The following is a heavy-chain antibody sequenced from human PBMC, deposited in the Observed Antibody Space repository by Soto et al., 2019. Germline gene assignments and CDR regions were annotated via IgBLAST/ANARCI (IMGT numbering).Heavy chain of an antibody. D-gene: IGHD3-3*01. CDR2: ISSSSSYI. Sequence: EVQLVESGGGLVKPGGSLRLSCAASGFTFSSYSMNWVRQAPGKGLEWVSSISSSSSYIYFADSVKVRFTISRDNAKNSLYLQRNSLRAEDTAVYYCAKATNFGVGPDYYYYYGIGVWGKGTTVPVS. V-gene: IGHV3-21*01. J-gene: IGHJ6*04. CDR1: GFTFSSYS. CDR3: AKATNFGVGPDYYYYYGIGV.